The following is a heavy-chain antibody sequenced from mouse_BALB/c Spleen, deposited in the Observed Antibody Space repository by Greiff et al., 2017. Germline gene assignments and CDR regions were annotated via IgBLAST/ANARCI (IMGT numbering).Heavy chain of an antibody. CDR2: LDPGNSDT. J-gene: IGHJ2*01. CDR1: GYTFTSYW. CDR3: TRGQRLYYFDY. D-gene: IGHD3-3*01. V-gene: IGHV1-5*01. Sequence: EVQLQQSGTVLARPGASVKMSCKASGYTFTSYWMHWVKQRPGQGLEWIGALDPGNSDTSYNQKFKGKAKLTAVTSTSTAYMELSSLTNEDSAVYYCTRGQRLYYFDYWGQGTTLTVSS.